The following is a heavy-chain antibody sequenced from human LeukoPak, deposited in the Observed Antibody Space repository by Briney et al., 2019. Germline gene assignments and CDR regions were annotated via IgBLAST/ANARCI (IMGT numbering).Heavy chain of an antibody. D-gene: IGHD3-22*01. Sequence: SETLSLTCTVSGGSISSYYWSWIRQPPGKGLEWIGYIYYSGSTNYNPSLKSRVTISVDTSKNQFSLKLSSVTAADTAVYYCARGSTMIVVDGFDYWGQGTLVPVSS. CDR1: GGSISSYY. J-gene: IGHJ4*02. CDR3: ARGSTMIVVDGFDY. V-gene: IGHV4-59*01. CDR2: IYYSGST.